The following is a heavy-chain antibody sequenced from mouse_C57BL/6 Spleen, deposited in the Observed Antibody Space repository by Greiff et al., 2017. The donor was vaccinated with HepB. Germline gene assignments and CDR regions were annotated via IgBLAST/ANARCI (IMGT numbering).Heavy chain of an antibody. Sequence: QVQLQQPGTELVMPGASVKLSCKASGYTFTCYWMHWVNQRPGHGLEWIGNIKPSNGGTNYNEKFKSKATLTVDKSSSTAYMQLSSLTSEDSAVYYCSRWYDGYYPFYAMYYWGQATSVTVSS. V-gene: IGHV1-53*01. CDR3: SRWYDGYYPFYAMYY. CDR2: IKPSNGGT. J-gene: IGHJ4*01. D-gene: IGHD2-3*01. CDR1: GYTFTCYW.